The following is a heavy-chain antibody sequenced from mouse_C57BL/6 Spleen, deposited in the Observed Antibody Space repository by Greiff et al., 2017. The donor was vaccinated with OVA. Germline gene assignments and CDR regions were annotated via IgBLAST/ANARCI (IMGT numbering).Heavy chain of an antibody. CDR1: GFSLTSYG. CDR3: ATNYYGSSPYAMDY. Sequence: QVQLKESGPGLVQPSQSLSITCTVSGFSLTSYGVHWVRQPPGKGLEWLGVIWSGGSTDYNAAFISRLSISKDNSKSQVFFKMNSLQADDTAIYYCATNYYGSSPYAMDYWGQGTSVTVSS. V-gene: IGHV2-4*01. CDR2: IWSGGST. J-gene: IGHJ4*01. D-gene: IGHD1-1*01.